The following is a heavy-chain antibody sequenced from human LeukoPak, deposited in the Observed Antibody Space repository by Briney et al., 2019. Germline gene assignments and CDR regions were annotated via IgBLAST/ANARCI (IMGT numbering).Heavy chain of an antibody. CDR1: GFTFCSYW. D-gene: IGHD4-17*01. CDR2: ISSDGSDT. CDR3: TRAPYHGDYVSWA. J-gene: IGHJ4*02. Sequence: GGSLRLSCAASGFTFCSYWMHWGRQAPGKGLVWVPRISSDGSDTTYADSVKGRFTISRDNAKKMLYLQMNGLRVDDTAVHYCTRAPYHGDYVSWAWGQGTLVTVSS. V-gene: IGHV3-74*01.